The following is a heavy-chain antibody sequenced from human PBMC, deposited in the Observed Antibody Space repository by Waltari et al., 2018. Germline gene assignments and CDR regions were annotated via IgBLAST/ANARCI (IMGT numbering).Heavy chain of an antibody. D-gene: IGHD3-22*01. CDR1: GFTLSNYW. CDR2: IMTDGRGE. CDR3: VRDQWFAFDI. V-gene: IGHV3-7*01. Sequence: EVQLVESGGGLVQPGGSLRLSCAASGFTLSNYWMSWVRQAPGKGLGWVANIMTDGRGEYYVDSVRGRFTISRDNAKNSLYLQMNSLRPEDTAVYYCVRDQWFAFDIWGQGTMVTVSS. J-gene: IGHJ3*02.